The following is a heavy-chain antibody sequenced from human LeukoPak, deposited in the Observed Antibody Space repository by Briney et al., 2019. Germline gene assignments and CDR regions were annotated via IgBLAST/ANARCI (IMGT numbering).Heavy chain of an antibody. CDR2: IRYDGSNK. J-gene: IGHJ6*03. Sequence: GGSLRLSCAASGFTFSSYGMRWVRQAPGKGLEWVSFIRYDGSNKYYADSVKGRFTISRDNSKNTLYLQMNSLRAEDTAVYYCAKERTLYYYYMDIWGKGTTVTVSS. V-gene: IGHV3-30*02. CDR1: GFTFSSYG. CDR3: AKERTLYYYYMDI. D-gene: IGHD2-2*01.